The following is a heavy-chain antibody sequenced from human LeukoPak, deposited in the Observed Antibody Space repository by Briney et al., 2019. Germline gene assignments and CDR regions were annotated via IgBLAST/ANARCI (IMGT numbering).Heavy chain of an antibody. CDR1: GGSISGGGYY. CDR3: ARNIVVVPAAIDAFDI. V-gene: IGHV4-31*03. J-gene: IGHJ3*02. Sequence: PSQTLSLTCTVSGGSISGGGYYWSWLRQHPGKGLEWIGYIYYSGSTYYNPSLKSRVTISVDTSKNQFSLKLSSVTAADTAVYYCARNIVVVPAAIDAFDIWGQGTMVTVSS. D-gene: IGHD2-2*01. CDR2: IYYSGST.